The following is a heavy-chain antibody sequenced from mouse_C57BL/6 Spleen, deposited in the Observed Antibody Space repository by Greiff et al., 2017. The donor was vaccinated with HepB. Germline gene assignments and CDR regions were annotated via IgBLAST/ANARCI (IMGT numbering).Heavy chain of an antibody. V-gene: IGHV5-6*01. Sequence: EVQLVESGGDLVKPGGSLKLSCAASGFTFSSYGMSWVRQTPDKRLEWVATISSGGSYTYYPDNVKGRFTISRDNAKNTLYLQMSSLKSEDTAMYYCARHGSSYERFADWGQGTLVTVSA. D-gene: IGHD1-1*01. CDR3: ARHGSSYERFAD. CDR2: ISSGGSYT. CDR1: GFTFSSYG. J-gene: IGHJ3*01.